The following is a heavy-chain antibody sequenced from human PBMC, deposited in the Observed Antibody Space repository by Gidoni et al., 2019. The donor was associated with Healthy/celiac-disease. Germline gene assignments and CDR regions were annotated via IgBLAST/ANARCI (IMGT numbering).Heavy chain of an antibody. Sequence: QDQLVQSGAEVKKPGASVKVSCKASGYTFTSYYMHWVRQAPGQGLAWMGIINPSGGSTSYAQKFQGRVTMTRDTSTSTVYMELSSLRSEDTAVYYCALVVAATEVVYWGQGTLVTVSS. V-gene: IGHV1-46*01. CDR1: GYTFTSYY. J-gene: IGHJ4*02. CDR2: INPSGGST. CDR3: ALVVAATEVVY. D-gene: IGHD2-15*01.